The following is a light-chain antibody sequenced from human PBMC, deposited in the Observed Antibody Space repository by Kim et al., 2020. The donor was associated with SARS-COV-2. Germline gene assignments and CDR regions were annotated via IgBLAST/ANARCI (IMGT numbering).Light chain of an antibody. CDR3: LQSYSPPYT. CDR2: AAS. CDR1: QSISTY. J-gene: IGKJ2*01. V-gene: IGKV1-39*01. Sequence: DIQMTQSPSSLSASVGDRVTITCRASQSISTYLNWYQQKPGKAPKLLIYAASSLQSGVPSRFSGSGSGTDFTLTINSLQLEDFATYSCLQSYSPPYTFGQGTKLEI.